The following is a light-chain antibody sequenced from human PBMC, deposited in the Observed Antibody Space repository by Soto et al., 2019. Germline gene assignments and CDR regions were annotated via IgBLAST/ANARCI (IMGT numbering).Light chain of an antibody. CDR3: LQALQTPT. CDR2: LGS. V-gene: IGKV2-28*01. J-gene: IGKJ4*01. CDR1: QSLLHSNGIKY. Sequence: EIVMTQSPLSLPVTPGAPASISCRSSQSLLHSNGIKYLDWYVQKPGQSPQLLIYLGSNRASGVPDRFSGSGSGTDFPLKISRVEAEDVGVYYCLQALQTPTFGGGTRVEIK.